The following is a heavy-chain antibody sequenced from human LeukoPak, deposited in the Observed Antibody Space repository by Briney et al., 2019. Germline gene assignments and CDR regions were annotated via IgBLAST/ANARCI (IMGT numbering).Heavy chain of an antibody. J-gene: IGHJ4*02. V-gene: IGHV3-23*01. D-gene: IGHD3-22*01. Sequence: GGSLRLSCAASGFTFSSYAMSWVRQAPGKGLEWVSAISGSGGSTYYADSVKGRFTISRDNSKNTLYLQMNSLRAEDTAVYYCAKGDSSGYYAIYFDYWGQGTLVTVSS. CDR3: AKGDSSGYYAIYFDY. CDR2: ISGSGGST. CDR1: GFTFSSYA.